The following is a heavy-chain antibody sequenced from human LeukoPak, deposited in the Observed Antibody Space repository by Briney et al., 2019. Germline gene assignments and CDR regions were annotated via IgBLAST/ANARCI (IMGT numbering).Heavy chain of an antibody. J-gene: IGHJ4*02. V-gene: IGHV3-11*01. CDR2: ISGSASDV. Sequence: GGSLRLSCAASGFTFSDSYMTWIRQAPGKGLELLSYISGSASDVNYIDSVRGRFTISRDNAKNSPYLHMNSLTVEDTAVYYCSRDPRNNDYWGQGTLVTVSS. CDR3: SRDPRNNDY. CDR1: GFTFSDSY.